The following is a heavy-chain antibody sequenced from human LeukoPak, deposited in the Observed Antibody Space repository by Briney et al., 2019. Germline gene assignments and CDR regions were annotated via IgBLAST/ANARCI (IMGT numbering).Heavy chain of an antibody. J-gene: IGHJ6*03. CDR2: IRYDGSNK. Sequence: GGSLRLSCAASGFTFSSYGMHWVLQAPGKGLEWVAFIRYDGSNKYYADSVKGRFTISRDNSKNTLYLQMNSLRAEDTAVYYCARDRWLQSEDYYMDAWGKGTTVTISS. D-gene: IGHD5-24*01. CDR1: GFTFSSYG. V-gene: IGHV3-30*02. CDR3: ARDRWLQSEDYYMDA.